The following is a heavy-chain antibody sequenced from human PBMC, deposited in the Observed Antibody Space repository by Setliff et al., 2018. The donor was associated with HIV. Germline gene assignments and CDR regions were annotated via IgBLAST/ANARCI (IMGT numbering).Heavy chain of an antibody. D-gene: IGHD6-13*01. J-gene: IGHJ5*02. CDR1: GYSISSGYF. CDR3: ATGGDSSSWYWGRWFDP. V-gene: IGHV4-38-2*01. CDR2: VTHSRRT. Sequence: SETLSLTCGVSGYSISSGYFWGWIRQPPGKGLEWIGEVTHSRRTNYNPSLQNRVTISVDTSKNQFSLRLNSVTAADTAVYYCATGGDSSSWYWGRWFDPWGQGTLVTVSS.